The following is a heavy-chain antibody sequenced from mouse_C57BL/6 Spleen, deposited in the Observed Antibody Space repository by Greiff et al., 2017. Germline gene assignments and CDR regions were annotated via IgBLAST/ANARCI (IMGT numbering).Heavy chain of an antibody. V-gene: IGHV1-74*01. Sequence: QVQLQQPGAELVKPGASVKVSCKASGYTFTSYWMHWVKQRPGQGLEWIGRIHPSDSDTNYKQKFKGKATLTVDKSSSTAYMQLSSLTSADAAVYFCAIDSSYPSWFAYWGQGTLVTVSA. CDR3: AIDSSYPSWFAY. CDR2: IHPSDSDT. CDR1: GYTFTSYW. D-gene: IGHD1-1*01. J-gene: IGHJ3*01.